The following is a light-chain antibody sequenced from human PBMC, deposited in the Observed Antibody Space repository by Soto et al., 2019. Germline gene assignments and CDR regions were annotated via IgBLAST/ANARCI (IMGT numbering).Light chain of an antibody. CDR2: DAS. J-gene: IGKJ1*01. V-gene: IGKV3-11*01. Sequence: EIVLTQSPATLSLSPGERATLSCRASQYVSSFLAWYQQKAGQAPRLLIYDASHRATGIPARFSGSGSGTDFTLTINSLEPEDFAVYYCQQYGSSGTFGQGTKVEIK. CDR3: QQYGSSGT. CDR1: QYVSSF.